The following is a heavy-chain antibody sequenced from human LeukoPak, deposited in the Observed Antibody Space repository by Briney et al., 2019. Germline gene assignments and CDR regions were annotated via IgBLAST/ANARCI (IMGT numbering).Heavy chain of an antibody. D-gene: IGHD3-10*02. Sequence: GGSLRLSCVISGFTFTSYDFNWVRQAPGKGLEWVSYISNGGGTIYYADSVKGRFTISRDNAKNSAFLQMNTLRAEDTAVYYCVRDSYMFGSDYWGQGTLVTVFS. J-gene: IGHJ4*02. CDR2: ISNGGGTI. CDR3: VRDSYMFGSDY. CDR1: GFTFTSYD. V-gene: IGHV3-48*03.